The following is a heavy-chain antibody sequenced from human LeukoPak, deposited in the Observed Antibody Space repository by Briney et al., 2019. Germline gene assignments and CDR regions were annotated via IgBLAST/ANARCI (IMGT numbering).Heavy chain of an antibody. D-gene: IGHD3-16*01. CDR3: ARVRSKDVWRSYGSYYSYYYMDV. V-gene: IGHV4-4*07. CDR2: IYSSGST. Sequence: SETLSLTCTVSGGSISSDYWSWIRQPAGKGLEWIGRIYSSGSTNYNPSLTSRVTMSVDTSKNQFSLKLTSVTAADTAVYYCARVRSKDVWRSYGSYYSYYYMDVWGKGTTVTISS. J-gene: IGHJ6*03. CDR1: GGSISSDY.